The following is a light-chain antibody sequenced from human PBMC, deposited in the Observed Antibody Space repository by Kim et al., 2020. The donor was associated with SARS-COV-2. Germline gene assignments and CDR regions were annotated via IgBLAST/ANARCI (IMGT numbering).Light chain of an antibody. J-gene: IGKJ1*01. Sequence: DIQMTQSPSSLSASVGDRVTITCRASQDISRYLYWYQQKPGKAPKLLIYTASSLQSWVPSSFTGSGSETDFTLTISSLQPEDLTTSSCQQTYSARPTFGKGTKVDIK. CDR1: QDISRY. CDR2: TAS. CDR3: QQTYSARPT. V-gene: IGKV1-39*01.